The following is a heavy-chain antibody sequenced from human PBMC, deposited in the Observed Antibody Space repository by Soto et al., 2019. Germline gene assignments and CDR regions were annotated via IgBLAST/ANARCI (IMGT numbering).Heavy chain of an antibody. D-gene: IGHD2-8*02. CDR1: GGSFSGYY. J-gene: IGHJ4*02. Sequence: QVQLQQWGAGLLKPSETLSLTCAVYGGSFSGYYWTWIRQPPGTGLEWIGEINHSGSTNYNPSLKCRVTISVDTSKNQFSLKLTSVTAADTAVYYCARDKITGLVDYWGQGTLVTVSS. V-gene: IGHV4-34*01. CDR2: INHSGST. CDR3: ARDKITGLVDY.